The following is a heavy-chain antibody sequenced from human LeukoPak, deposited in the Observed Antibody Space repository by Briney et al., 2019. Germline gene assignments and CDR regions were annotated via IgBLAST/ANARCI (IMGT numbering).Heavy chain of an antibody. Sequence: SVKVSCKASGGTFSSYAISWVRQAPGQGLEWMGGIIPIFGTANYAQKFQGRVTITTDESTSTAHMELSSLRSEDTAVYYCARGRDIVVVPAALDYWGQGTLVTVSS. J-gene: IGHJ4*02. CDR2: IIPIFGTA. V-gene: IGHV1-69*05. CDR3: ARGRDIVVVPAALDY. CDR1: GGTFSSYA. D-gene: IGHD2-2*01.